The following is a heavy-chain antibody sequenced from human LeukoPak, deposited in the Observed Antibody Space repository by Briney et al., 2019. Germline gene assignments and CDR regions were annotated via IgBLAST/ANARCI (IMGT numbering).Heavy chain of an antibody. V-gene: IGHV3-66*01. J-gene: IGHJ6*02. CDR1: GFTVSGNY. CDR3: AREMRGPYYYGMDV. CDR2: IYSGGST. Sequence: GGSLRLSCAASGFTVSGNYMSWVRQAPGKGLEWASVIYSGGSTYYADSVKGRFTISRDNSKNTLYLQMNSLRAEDTAVYYCAREMRGPYYYGMDVWGQGTTVTVSS.